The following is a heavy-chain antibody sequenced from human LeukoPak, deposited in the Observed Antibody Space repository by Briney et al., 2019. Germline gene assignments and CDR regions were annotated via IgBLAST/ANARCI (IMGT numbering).Heavy chain of an antibody. Sequence: GASVKVSCKASGHTFTSYAMHWVRQAPGQRLEWMGWINAGNGNTKYSQKFQGRVTITRDRSASTAYMELSSLRSEDTAVYYCARIRVPIAVAGITDSFDYWGQGTLVTVSS. CDR1: GHTFTSYA. V-gene: IGHV1-3*01. CDR2: INAGNGNT. D-gene: IGHD6-19*01. J-gene: IGHJ4*02. CDR3: ARIRVPIAVAGITDSFDY.